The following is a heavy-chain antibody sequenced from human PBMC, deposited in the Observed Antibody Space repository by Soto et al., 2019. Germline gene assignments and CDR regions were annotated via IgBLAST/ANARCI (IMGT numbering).Heavy chain of an antibody. CDR3: ARVFSSGWYEIDY. CDR1: GFTFISYA. V-gene: IGHV3-30-3*01. J-gene: IGHJ4*02. D-gene: IGHD6-19*01. Sequence: QVQLVESGGGVFKPGRSRRLSCAASGFTFISYAMHWVRKAQGKGLEWVAVISYDGSNKYYADSVKGRFTISRDNSKNTLYLQMNSLRAEDTAVYYCARVFSSGWYEIDYWGQGTLVTVSS. CDR2: ISYDGSNK.